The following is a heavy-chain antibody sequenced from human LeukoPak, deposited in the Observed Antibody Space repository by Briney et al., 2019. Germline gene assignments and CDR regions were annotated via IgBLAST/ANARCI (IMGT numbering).Heavy chain of an antibody. CDR3: AKDLDCSGGSCYSGGGFDY. V-gene: IGHV3-23*01. D-gene: IGHD2-15*01. J-gene: IGHJ4*02. CDR1: GFTFSSYA. CDR2: IGGSGGST. Sequence: GGSLRLSCAASGFTFSSYAMSWVRQAPGKGLEWVSAIGGSGGSTYYADSVKGRFTISRDNSKNTLYLQMNSLRAEDTAVYYCAKDLDCSGGSCYSGGGFDYWGQGTLVTVSS.